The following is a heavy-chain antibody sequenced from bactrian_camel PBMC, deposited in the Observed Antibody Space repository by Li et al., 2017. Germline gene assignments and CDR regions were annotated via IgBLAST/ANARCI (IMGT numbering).Heavy chain of an antibody. J-gene: IGHJ4*01. CDR2: IDSDGKT. V-gene: IGHV3S67*01. D-gene: IGHD6*01. CDR3: AARRGYGGTSPFNRWAYNY. CDR1: GFTYNRYS. Sequence: VQLVESGGGLVQPGGSLRLSCASSGFTYNRYSVGWFRQTPGKEREAVAEIDSDGKTYYADSVKGRFTISRDNAKNTLYLQMSNLTPEDTAMYYCAARRGYGGTSPFNRWAYNYWGQGTQVTVS.